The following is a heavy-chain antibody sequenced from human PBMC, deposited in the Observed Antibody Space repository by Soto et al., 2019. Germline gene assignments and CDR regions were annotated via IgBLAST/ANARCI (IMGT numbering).Heavy chain of an antibody. V-gene: IGHV1-46*03. J-gene: IGHJ3*02. CDR2: INPSGGST. Sequence: ASVKVSCKASGYTFTSYYMHWVRQAPGQGLEWMGIINPSGGSTSYAQKFQGRVTMTRDTSTSTVYMELSSLRSEDTAVYYCARALLWFGELLFSHDAFDIWGQGTMVTVSS. CDR1: GYTFTSYY. D-gene: IGHD3-10*01. CDR3: ARALLWFGELLFSHDAFDI.